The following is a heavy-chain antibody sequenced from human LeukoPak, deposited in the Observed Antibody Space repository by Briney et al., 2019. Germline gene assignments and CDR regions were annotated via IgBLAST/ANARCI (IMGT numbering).Heavy chain of an antibody. Sequence: ASVKVSCKASGYTFTSYYMHWVRQAPGQRLEWMEIINPSGGSTSYAQKFQGRVTLTRDTSTSTVYMELSSLRSEDTAVYYCARAPRVAVAVGFDYWGQGTLVTVSS. V-gene: IGHV1-46*01. D-gene: IGHD6-19*01. CDR2: INPSGGST. CDR3: ARAPRVAVAVGFDY. CDR1: GYTFTSYY. J-gene: IGHJ4*02.